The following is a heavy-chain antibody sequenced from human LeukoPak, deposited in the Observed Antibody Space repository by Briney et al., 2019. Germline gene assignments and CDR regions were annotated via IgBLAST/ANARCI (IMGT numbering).Heavy chain of an antibody. J-gene: IGHJ6*02. CDR3: GGSSSDYYYYGMDV. CDR2: IYSVGST. D-gene: IGHD6-6*01. Sequence: GGSLRLSCAASGFTVSSNYMSLVRQAPGKGLEWVSAIYSVGSTYYADSVKGRFTISRDNSKNTLYLQMNSLRAEDTAVYYCGGSSSDYYYYGMDVWGQGTTVTVSS. V-gene: IGHV3-53*01. CDR1: GFTVSSNY.